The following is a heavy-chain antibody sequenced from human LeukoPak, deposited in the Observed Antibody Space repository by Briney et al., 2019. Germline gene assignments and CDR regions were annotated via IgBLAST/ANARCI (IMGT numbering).Heavy chain of an antibody. V-gene: IGHV3-66*01. D-gene: IGHD6-13*01. CDR3: AKSVSTGSYSSSWELFDY. CDR2: IYRCGTT. Sequence: GGSLRLSCAASKFTVSTNYMNWVRQAPGKGLEWVSIIYRCGTTYYAESVKGRFTISRDNSKNTVYLQMNSLRAEDTAVYYCAKSVSTGSYSSSWELFDYWGQGTLVTVSS. CDR1: KFTVSTNY. J-gene: IGHJ4*02.